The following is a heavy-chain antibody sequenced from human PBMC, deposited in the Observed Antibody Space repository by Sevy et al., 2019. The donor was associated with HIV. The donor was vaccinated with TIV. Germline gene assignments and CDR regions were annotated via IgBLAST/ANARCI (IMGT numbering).Heavy chain of an antibody. J-gene: IGHJ4*02. CDR1: GGSISSSSYY. CDR2: IYYSGST. Sequence: SETLSITCTVSGGSISSSSYYWGWIRQPPGKGLEWIGSIYYSGSTYYNPSLKSRVTISVDTSKNQFSLKLSSVTAADTAVYYCARMVVYCSGGSCDLFDYWGQGTLVTVSS. CDR3: ARMVVYCSGGSCDLFDY. D-gene: IGHD2-15*01. V-gene: IGHV4-39*01.